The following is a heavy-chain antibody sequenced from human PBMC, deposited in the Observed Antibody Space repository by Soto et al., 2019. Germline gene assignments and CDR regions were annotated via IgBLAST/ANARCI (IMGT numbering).Heavy chain of an antibody. CDR3: ARSIRGPRRFNGMDV. J-gene: IGHJ6*02. Sequence: SGPTLVNPTETLTLTCTFSGFSLTSPGMCVSWIRRSPGKALEWLALIERDDDDKYYSTSLKTRLTISKDTRKNQVVLTMANMEPADTATYYCARSIRGPRRFNGMDVWGQGTTVTVSS. V-gene: IGHV2-70*13. D-gene: IGHD1-20*01. CDR2: IERDDDDK. CDR1: GFSLTSPGMC.